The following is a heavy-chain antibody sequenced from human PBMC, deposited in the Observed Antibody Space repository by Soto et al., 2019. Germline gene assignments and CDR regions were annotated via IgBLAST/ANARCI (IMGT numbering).Heavy chain of an antibody. D-gene: IGHD3-3*01. CDR2: ISENGGKT. V-gene: IGHV3-48*03. J-gene: IGHJ6*02. CDR1: GFTFSSHD. Sequence: EVRLVETGGGLVQPGGSLSLSCVVSGFTFSSHDMNWVRQAPGKGPEWVSKISENGGKTSYADSVKGRFTISRDNARDSLYLHMDSLRAEDTAVYYCARDRALIFAIPPYGMDVWGQGTTVTVSS. CDR3: ARDRALIFAIPPYGMDV.